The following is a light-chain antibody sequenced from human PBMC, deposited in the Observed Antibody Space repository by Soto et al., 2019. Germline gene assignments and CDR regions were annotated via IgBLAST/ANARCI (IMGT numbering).Light chain of an antibody. Sequence: DIQMTQSPSTLSASVGDRVTITCRASQSISTWLAWYQQKPGKAPKLLIYKASSLETGVPSRFSGSGSGTEFTLTISSLQPDDFATYYCQQYSSLRTFGQGTKLEIK. CDR3: QQYSSLRT. V-gene: IGKV1-5*03. CDR2: KAS. J-gene: IGKJ1*01. CDR1: QSISTW.